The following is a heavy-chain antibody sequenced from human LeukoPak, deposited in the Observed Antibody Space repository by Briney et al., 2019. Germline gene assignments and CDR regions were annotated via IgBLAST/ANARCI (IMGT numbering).Heavy chain of an antibody. J-gene: IGHJ4*02. CDR3: ASLSRGTTVTTLDY. Sequence: SEALSLTCAVYGGSFSGYYWSWIRQPPGKGLEWIGEINHSGSTNYNPSLKSRVTISVDTSKNQFSLKLSSVTAADTAVYYCASLSRGTTVTTLDYWGQGTLVTVSS. CDR2: INHSGST. CDR1: GGSFSGYY. D-gene: IGHD4-17*01. V-gene: IGHV4-34*01.